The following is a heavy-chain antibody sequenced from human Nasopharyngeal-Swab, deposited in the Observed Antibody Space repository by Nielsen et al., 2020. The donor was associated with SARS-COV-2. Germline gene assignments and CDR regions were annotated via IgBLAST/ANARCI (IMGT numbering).Heavy chain of an antibody. Sequence: GESLKISCGASGFTFSTYWMHWVRQGPGKGLVWVSRINTDGSTTSYAPSVKGRSIISRDNAKNTLYLQMNSLRAEDTAVYYCARVGQPAAFDYWGQGTLVTVSS. D-gene: IGHD2-2*01. CDR1: GFTFSTYW. V-gene: IGHV3-74*01. J-gene: IGHJ4*02. CDR2: INTDGSTT. CDR3: ARVGQPAAFDY.